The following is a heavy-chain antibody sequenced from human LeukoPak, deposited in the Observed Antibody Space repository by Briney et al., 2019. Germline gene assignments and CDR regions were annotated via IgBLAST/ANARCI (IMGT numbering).Heavy chain of an antibody. CDR1: GFTFSSYA. D-gene: IGHD2-15*01. CDR3: AKEGGFCRGGSAPSWFAP. CDR2: MSGSGGST. Sequence: GGSLRLSCAASGFTFSSYAMTWVRQAPGKGLEWVSSMSGSGGSTYYADSVKGRFTISRDNSRNTLYLQMNSLRVDDTAVYYCAKEGGFCRGGSAPSWFAPWAQGPLVTVSS. V-gene: IGHV3-23*01. J-gene: IGHJ5*02.